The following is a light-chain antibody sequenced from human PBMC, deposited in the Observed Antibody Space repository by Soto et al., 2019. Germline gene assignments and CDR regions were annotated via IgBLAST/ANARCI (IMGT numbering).Light chain of an antibody. Sequence: DIQLTQSPSFLSASVGDRVTITCRASQGISSSLAWYQQKPGKAPKLLIYAASTLQSGVPSRFSGSGSGTEFTLTISSLQPEDFETYYCQQLNSYPRTFGPGTKVDIK. CDR3: QQLNSYPRT. CDR1: QGISSS. J-gene: IGKJ3*01. CDR2: AAS. V-gene: IGKV1-9*01.